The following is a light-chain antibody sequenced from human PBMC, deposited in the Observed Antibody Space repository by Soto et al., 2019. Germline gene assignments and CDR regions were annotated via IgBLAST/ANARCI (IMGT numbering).Light chain of an antibody. V-gene: IGLV1-51*01. CDR2: DND. CDR3: GTWDNSLSVV. Sequence: HSVLTQPHSVSAAPGQKVTISCSGGSSNIGDNYVSWYQQFPGTAPKLLIYDNDKRPSGIPDRFSGSKSGTSATLGITGLQTGDEADYYCGTWDNSLSVVFGGGTKVTVL. CDR1: SSNIGDNY. J-gene: IGLJ2*01.